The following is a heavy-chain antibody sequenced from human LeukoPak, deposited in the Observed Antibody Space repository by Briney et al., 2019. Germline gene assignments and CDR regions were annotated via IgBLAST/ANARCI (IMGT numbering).Heavy chain of an antibody. J-gene: IGHJ5*02. D-gene: IGHD2-15*01. CDR3: ARIDGRSRWSWFDP. Sequence: SETLSLACAVSGYSISSGYYWGWIRQPPGKGLEWIGSIYHSGSTYYNPSLKSRVTISVDTSKNQFSLKLSSVTAADTAVYYCARIDGRSRWSWFDPWGQGTLVTVSS. V-gene: IGHV4-38-2*01. CDR2: IYHSGST. CDR1: GYSISSGYY.